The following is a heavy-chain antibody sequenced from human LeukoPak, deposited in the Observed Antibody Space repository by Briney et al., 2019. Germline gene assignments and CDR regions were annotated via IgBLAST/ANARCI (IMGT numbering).Heavy chain of an antibody. CDR3: GRYSSGWFSIDY. J-gene: IGHJ4*02. D-gene: IGHD6-19*01. CDR1: GYSISTEFY. V-gene: IGHV4-38-2*01. CDR2: IYHTGST. Sequence: PSETLSLTCDVSGYSISTEFYWGWIRQPPGKGLEWIGTIYHTGSTYFTPSLKSRVTISLDTSKNRFSLKLTSVTAADTAVYYCGRYSSGWFSIDYWGQGTLVTVSS.